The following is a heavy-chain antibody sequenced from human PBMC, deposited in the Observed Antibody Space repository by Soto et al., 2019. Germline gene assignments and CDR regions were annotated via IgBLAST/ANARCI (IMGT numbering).Heavy chain of an antibody. Sequence: GGSLRLPCAVSGISFVNYAMNWVRQAPGKGLEWVSGLSGSGTSTYYAGSVKGRFTISRDNSRDTLFLQMNSLTADDTAVYYCAKAATNGGWFNPFDSWGQGALVTVSS. CDR2: LSGSGTST. D-gene: IGHD6-19*01. V-gene: IGHV3-23*01. CDR1: GISFVNYA. J-gene: IGHJ5*01. CDR3: AKAATNGGWFNPFDS.